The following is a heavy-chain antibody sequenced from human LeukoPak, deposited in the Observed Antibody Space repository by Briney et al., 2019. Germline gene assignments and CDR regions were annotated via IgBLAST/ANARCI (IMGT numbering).Heavy chain of an antibody. Sequence: GGSLRLSCAASGFTFSSYAMSWVRQAPGKGLEWVSVISNSGVSTYYADSVKGRFTISRDNPKNTLYLQMNSLRAEDTAVHYCAKYKISTVTVDYWGQGTLVTVSS. D-gene: IGHD4-11*01. CDR3: AKYKISTVTVDY. V-gene: IGHV3-23*01. J-gene: IGHJ4*02. CDR2: ISNSGVST. CDR1: GFTFSSYA.